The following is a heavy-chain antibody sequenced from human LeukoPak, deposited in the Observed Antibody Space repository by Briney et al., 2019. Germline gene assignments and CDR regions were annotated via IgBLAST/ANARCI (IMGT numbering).Heavy chain of an antibody. J-gene: IGHJ4*02. Sequence: GGSLRLSCAASGFTFSSYAMSWVRQAPGKGLEWVSGISGSGSSTYYADSVKGRFTISRDNSKNTLYLQMNSLRAEDTAVYFCAKDLSSSWQKDYWGQGTLVTVSS. CDR3: AKDLSSSWQKDY. D-gene: IGHD6-13*01. CDR2: ISGSGSST. V-gene: IGHV3-23*01. CDR1: GFTFSSYA.